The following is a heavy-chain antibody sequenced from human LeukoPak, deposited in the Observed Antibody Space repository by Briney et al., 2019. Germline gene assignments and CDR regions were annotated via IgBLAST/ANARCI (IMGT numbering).Heavy chain of an antibody. D-gene: IGHD3-3*01. CDR2: ISAYNGNT. J-gene: IGHJ4*02. Sequence: ASVKVSCKASGYTFTSYGISWVRQAPGQGLEWMGWISAYNGNTNYAQKLQGRVTTTTDTSTSTAYMELRSLRSDDTAVYYCARPHYDFWSGYLDYWGQGTLVTVSS. CDR1: GYTFTSYG. CDR3: ARPHYDFWSGYLDY. V-gene: IGHV1-18*01.